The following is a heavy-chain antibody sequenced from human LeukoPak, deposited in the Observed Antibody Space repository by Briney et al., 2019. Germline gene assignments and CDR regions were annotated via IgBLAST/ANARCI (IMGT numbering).Heavy chain of an antibody. CDR1: GGSISSSSYY. Sequence: SETLSLTCTVSGGSISSSSYYWGWIRQPPGQGLEWIGSIYYSGSTNYNPSLKSRVTISVDTSKNQFSLKLSSVTAADTAVYYCARAFELPSGDWFDPWGQGTLVTVSS. V-gene: IGHV4-39*07. CDR3: ARAFELPSGDWFDP. D-gene: IGHD1-7*01. J-gene: IGHJ5*02. CDR2: IYYSGST.